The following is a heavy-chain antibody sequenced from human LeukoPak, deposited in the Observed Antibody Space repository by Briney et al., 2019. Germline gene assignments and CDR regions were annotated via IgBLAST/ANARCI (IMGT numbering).Heavy chain of an antibody. CDR3: ARVWGGYYGSGIGWFDP. CDR2: INHSGST. J-gene: IGHJ5*02. V-gene: IGHV4-34*01. Sequence: SETLSLTCAVYGGSFSGYYWSWIRQPPGKGLEWIGEINHSGSTNYNPSLKSRVTISVDTSKNQFSLKLSSVTAADTAVYCCARVWGGYYGSGIGWFDPWGQGTLVTVSS. CDR1: GGSFSGYY. D-gene: IGHD3-10*01.